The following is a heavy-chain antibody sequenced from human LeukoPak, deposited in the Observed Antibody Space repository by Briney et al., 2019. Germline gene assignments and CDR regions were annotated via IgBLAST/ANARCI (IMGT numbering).Heavy chain of an antibody. J-gene: IGHJ1*01. CDR2: ISYDGSNK. D-gene: IGHD4-23*01. Sequence: GRSLRLSCAASGFSFSSYGMHWVRQAPGKGLEWVAVISYDGSNKDYADSVKGRFTISRDNSKNTLYLQMNSLRAEDTAVYYCAAPLRWGEYFQHWGQGTLVTVSS. CDR3: AAPLRWGEYFQH. V-gene: IGHV3-30*03. CDR1: GFSFSSYG.